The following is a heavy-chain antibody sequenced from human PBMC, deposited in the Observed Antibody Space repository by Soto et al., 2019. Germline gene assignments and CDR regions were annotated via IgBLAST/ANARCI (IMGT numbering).Heavy chain of an antibody. V-gene: IGHV3-30-3*01. J-gene: IGHJ3*02. Sequence: QVQLVESGGGVVQPGRSLRLSCAASGFTFTSYAMHWVRQAPGKGLEWVAVISYDGSNKFYADSVKGRFTISRDNYKNTLYLPMNSLRAEDTAVYYCARGASSGYYYLRWGTAFDIWGQGTMVTVSS. CDR2: ISYDGSNK. CDR1: GFTFTSYA. D-gene: IGHD3-22*01. CDR3: ARGASSGYYYLRWGTAFDI.